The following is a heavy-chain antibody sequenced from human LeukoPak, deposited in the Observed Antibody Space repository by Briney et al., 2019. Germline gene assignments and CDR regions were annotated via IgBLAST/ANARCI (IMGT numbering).Heavy chain of an antibody. D-gene: IGHD1-1*01. CDR1: GFTSTNYG. V-gene: IGHV3-30*02. J-gene: IGHJ4*02. CDR2: IASDGNYR. CDR3: ANLPYNWNEYFDDY. Sequence: PGGSLRLSCAASGFTSTNYGMHWVRQAPGKALEWVAYIASDGNYRDYVDSVRGRFTVSRDNSKNTLYLQMDSLRAEDTAVYYCANLPYNWNEYFDDYWGQGTLVTVSS.